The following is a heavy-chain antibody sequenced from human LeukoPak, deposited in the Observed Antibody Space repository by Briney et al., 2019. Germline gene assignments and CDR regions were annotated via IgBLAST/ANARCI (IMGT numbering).Heavy chain of an antibody. CDR2: IYYSGST. V-gene: IGHV4-39*01. J-gene: IGHJ4*02. Sequence: SETLSLTCTVSGGSISSSSYYWGWIRQPPGKGLEWIGSIYYSGSTYYNPSLKSRVTISVDTSKNQFSLKLNSVTAADTAVYYCARQMGSSWYSSPGRSDYWGQGTLVTVSS. D-gene: IGHD6-13*01. CDR1: GGSISSSSYY. CDR3: ARQMGSSWYSSPGRSDY.